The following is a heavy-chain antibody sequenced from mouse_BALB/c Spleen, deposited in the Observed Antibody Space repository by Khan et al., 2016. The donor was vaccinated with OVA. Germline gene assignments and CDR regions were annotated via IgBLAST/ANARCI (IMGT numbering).Heavy chain of an antibody. V-gene: IGHV5-6*01. J-gene: IGHJ3*01. CDR1: GFTFSSYG. D-gene: IGHD4-1*01. CDR2: ISSAGDYT. Sequence: EVELVEAGGDLVKPGGSLKLSCAASGFTFSSYGMSWVRQTPDKRLEWVATISSAGDYTYYPDHVTGCFNISRDNAKNTLYLHMSSLKSEDTAMFYCASHLTGSFAYWGQGTLVTVSA. CDR3: ASHLTGSFAY.